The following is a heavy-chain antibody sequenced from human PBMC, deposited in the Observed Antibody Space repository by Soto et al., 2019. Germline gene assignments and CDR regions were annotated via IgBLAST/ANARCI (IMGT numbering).Heavy chain of an antibody. V-gene: IGHV4-4*02. Sequence: QMQLQESGPGLVKPSETLSLTCAVSSASIITEQRWTWVRQPPGKGLEWIGEIHHSGSTNNNPSLRSRVTKSVDKSKHQFSLNLNSVTAADTALYYCARSFGWYAIDHWGQGTLVIVSS. CDR2: IHHSGST. D-gene: IGHD6-19*01. J-gene: IGHJ4*02. CDR1: SASIITEQR. CDR3: ARSFGWYAIDH.